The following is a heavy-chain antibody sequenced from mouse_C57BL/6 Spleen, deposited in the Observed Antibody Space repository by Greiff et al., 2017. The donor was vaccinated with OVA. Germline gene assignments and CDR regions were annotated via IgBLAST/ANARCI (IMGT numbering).Heavy chain of an antibody. Sequence: DVKLVESGTVLARPGASVKMSCKTSGYTFTSYWMHWVKQRPGQGLEWIGAIYPGNSDTSYNQKFKGKAKLTAVTSANTAYMELSSLTNEDSAVKYCTRSDYGSSYGFAYWGQGTLVTVSA. CDR2: IYPGNSDT. V-gene: IGHV1-5*01. J-gene: IGHJ3*01. D-gene: IGHD1-1*01. CDR1: GYTFTSYW. CDR3: TRSDYGSSYGFAY.